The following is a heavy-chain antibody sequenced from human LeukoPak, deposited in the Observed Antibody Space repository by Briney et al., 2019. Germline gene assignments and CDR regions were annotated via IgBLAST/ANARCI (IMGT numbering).Heavy chain of an antibody. D-gene: IGHD3-3*01. V-gene: IGHV3-23*01. CDR3: SWGGSGYYAY. CDR1: GFTFSSYA. CDR2: ISGCGGST. J-gene: IGHJ4*02. Sequence: GGSLSLTCAASGFTFSSYALIWVRQPPAKGMERVSGISGCGGSTFYADSLQGRRTISRDNSNNTLYLQINSLSADDTAACFCSWGGSGYYAYWGQGMLVTVSS.